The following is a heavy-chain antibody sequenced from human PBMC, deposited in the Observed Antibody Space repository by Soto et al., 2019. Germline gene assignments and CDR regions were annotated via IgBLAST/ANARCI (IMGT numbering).Heavy chain of an antibody. CDR3: ARSIVVGPAALDY. Sequence: PGESLKISCNGSGYSFTSYWIGWVRQMPGKGLEWMGIIYPGDSDTRYSPSFQGQATISADKSISTAYLQWSSLKASDTAMYYCARSIVVGPAALDYWGQGTLVTVSS. CDR2: IYPGDSDT. CDR1: GYSFTSYW. D-gene: IGHD2-2*01. J-gene: IGHJ4*02. V-gene: IGHV5-51*01.